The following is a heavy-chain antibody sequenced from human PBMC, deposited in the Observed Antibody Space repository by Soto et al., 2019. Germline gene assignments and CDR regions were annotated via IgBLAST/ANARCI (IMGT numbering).Heavy chain of an antibody. V-gene: IGHV1-18*01. CDR3: ARAGQYYDASGYAN. CDR2: ISVYNGNT. J-gene: IGHJ4*02. D-gene: IGHD3-22*01. CDR1: GYSFATSG. Sequence: QVKLVQSGTEVKKPGASIKVSCKASGYSFATSGMSWVRQAPGQGLEWMGWISVYNGNTNYAQNLPDRVTMTTDTATNTAYLEVRNLRSEDTAVYYCARAGQYYDASGYANWGQGTLITVSS.